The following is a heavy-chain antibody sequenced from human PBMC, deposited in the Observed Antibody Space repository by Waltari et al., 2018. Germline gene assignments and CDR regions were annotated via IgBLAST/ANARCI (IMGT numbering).Heavy chain of an antibody. J-gene: IGHJ4*02. CDR1: GYSFARYW. D-gene: IGHD5-18*01. CDR2: RYPGDSST. Sequence: EVQLVQSGAEVKKPGESLKISCQGSGYSFARYWIGWVRQMPGKGLEWMGIRYPGDSSTKYSPSVQGQVTISVDTSISTAYLQWSSLKASDTAMYFCARQNIHSYGYGYFDYWGQGTLVTVSS. CDR3: ARQNIHSYGYGYFDY. V-gene: IGHV5-51*01.